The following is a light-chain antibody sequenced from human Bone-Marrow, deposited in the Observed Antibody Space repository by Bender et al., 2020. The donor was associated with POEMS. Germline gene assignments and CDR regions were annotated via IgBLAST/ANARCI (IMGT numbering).Light chain of an antibody. Sequence: NFMLTQPHSVSGSLGNTVVISCTRSSGNIATNYVQWYQQRPGSAPTTVIFHDNLRPSGVPDRFSGSIDRSSNSASLTISGLQTEDEADYYCQSYDNNNPLVFGGGTSLTVL. CDR3: QSYDNNNPLV. V-gene: IGLV6-57*03. CDR2: HDN. J-gene: IGLJ3*02. CDR1: SGNIATNY.